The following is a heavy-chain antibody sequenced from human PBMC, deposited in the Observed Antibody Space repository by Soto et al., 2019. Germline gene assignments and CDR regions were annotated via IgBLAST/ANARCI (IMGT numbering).Heavy chain of an antibody. CDR2: ISGSGGST. V-gene: IGHV3-23*01. J-gene: IGHJ4*02. Sequence: EVQLLESGGGLVQPGGSLRLSCAASGFTFSSYAMSWVRQAPGKGLEGVSAISGSGGSTYYADSVKGRFTISRDNSKNTLYLQMNSLRAEDTAVYYCAKAQTGDYDYFDYWGQGTLVTVSS. D-gene: IGHD4-17*01. CDR3: AKAQTGDYDYFDY. CDR1: GFTFSSYA.